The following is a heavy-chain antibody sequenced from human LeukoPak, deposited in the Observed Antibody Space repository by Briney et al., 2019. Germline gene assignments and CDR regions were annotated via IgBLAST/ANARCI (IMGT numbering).Heavy chain of an antibody. CDR1: GFIFSSYA. CDR3: AKALKLGTFDY. J-gene: IGHJ4*02. D-gene: IGHD3-16*01. CDR2: ISGLGSTT. Sequence: GGSLRLSCAASGFIFSSYAMSWVRQAPGKGLEWVSAISGLGSTTYYADSVKGRFTISRDTSKSTVFLQMNTLRAEDTAVYYCAKALKLGTFDYWAQGTLVTVSS. V-gene: IGHV3-23*01.